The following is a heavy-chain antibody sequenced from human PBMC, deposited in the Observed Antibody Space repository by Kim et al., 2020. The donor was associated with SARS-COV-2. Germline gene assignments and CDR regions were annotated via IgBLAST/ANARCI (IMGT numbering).Heavy chain of an antibody. V-gene: IGHV3-33*05. CDR3: ARNYDSSGPHDY. CDR2: ISYDGSNK. CDR1: GFTFSSYG. Sequence: GGSLRLSCAASGFTFSSYGMHWVRQAPGKGLEWVAVISYDGSNKYYADSVKGRFTISRDNSKNTLYLQMNSLRAEDTAVYYCARNYDSSGPHDYWGQGTLVTVSS. J-gene: IGHJ4*02. D-gene: IGHD3-22*01.